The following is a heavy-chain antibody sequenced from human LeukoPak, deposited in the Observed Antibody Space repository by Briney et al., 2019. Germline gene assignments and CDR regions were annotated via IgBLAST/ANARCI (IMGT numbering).Heavy chain of an antibody. CDR3: ATDSRSCRY. J-gene: IGHJ4*02. CDR1: GFPFSSYW. Sequence: PGGSLRLSCVASGFPFSSYWMTWVRQAPGKGLEWVANIKQDGSEKYYLDSVKGRFTISRDDAKNSLFLQMNSLRAEDTAMYYCATDSRSCRYWGQGTLVTVSS. V-gene: IGHV3-7*03. CDR2: IKQDGSEK.